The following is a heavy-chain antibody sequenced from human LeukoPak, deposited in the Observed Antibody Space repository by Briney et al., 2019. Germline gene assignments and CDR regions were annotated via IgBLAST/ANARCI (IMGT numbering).Heavy chain of an antibody. CDR1: GGSISSSSYY. J-gene: IGHJ5*02. Sequence: PSETLSLTCTVSGGSISSSSYYWGWIRQPPGKGLEWIGSIYYSGSTYYNPSLKSRVTISVDTSKNQFSLKLSSVTAADTAVYYCAREDCSSTSCYKAEVWFDPWGQGTLVTVSS. CDR3: AREDCSSTSCYKAEVWFDP. D-gene: IGHD2-2*02. V-gene: IGHV4-39*07. CDR2: IYYSGST.